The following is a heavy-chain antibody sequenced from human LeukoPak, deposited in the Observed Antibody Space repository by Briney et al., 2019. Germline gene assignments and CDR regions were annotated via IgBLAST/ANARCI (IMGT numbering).Heavy chain of an antibody. J-gene: IGHJ5*02. Sequence: GGSLRLSCAASGFTFSSYEMNWVRQAPGKGLEWVSYISSSGSTIYYADSVKGRFTISRDNAKNSLYLQMNSLRAEDTAVYYCARFPSIAAAVSNWFDPWGQGTLVTVSS. CDR3: ARFPSIAAAVSNWFDP. CDR2: ISSSGSTI. V-gene: IGHV3-48*03. D-gene: IGHD6-13*01. CDR1: GFTFSSYE.